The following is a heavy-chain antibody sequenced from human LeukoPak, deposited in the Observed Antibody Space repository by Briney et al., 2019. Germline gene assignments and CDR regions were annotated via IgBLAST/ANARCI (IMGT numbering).Heavy chain of an antibody. CDR1: GFTFSSYG. Sequence: GGSVRLSCAASGFTFSSYGMHWVRQAPGKGLEWVAVISYDGSNKYYADSVKGRFTISRDNSKNTLYLQMNSLRAEDTAVYYCAKRPSGVVVVAAFIDYWGQGTLVTVSS. CDR3: AKRPSGVVVVAAFIDY. D-gene: IGHD2-15*01. J-gene: IGHJ4*02. V-gene: IGHV3-30*18. CDR2: ISYDGSNK.